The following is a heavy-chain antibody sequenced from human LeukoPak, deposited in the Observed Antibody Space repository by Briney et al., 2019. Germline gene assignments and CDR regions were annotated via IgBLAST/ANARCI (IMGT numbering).Heavy chain of an antibody. J-gene: IGHJ4*02. CDR3: ARMTTGHDY. Sequence: KPSDPLSLTCGVSGTPFSSYYWSWIRQTPGKGLEWIGEVNHREYTNINPPLKSRVTISVDASKNQFSLRMNTVTAADTAVYFCARMTTGHDYWGQGTLVTVSS. V-gene: IGHV4-34*01. CDR2: VNHREYT. CDR1: GTPFSSYY. D-gene: IGHD4-17*01.